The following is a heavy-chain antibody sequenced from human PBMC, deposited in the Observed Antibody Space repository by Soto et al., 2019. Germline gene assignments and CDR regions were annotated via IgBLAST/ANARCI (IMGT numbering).Heavy chain of an antibody. CDR3: AKVAKSGRVIEYCES. Sequence: WGWRRLSCETCGFTFGNYGMGWVRQDPGKGLYWVSGIGSSSRMTYYADSVRGRFTISRDNSKNTLYLQMDTLRADDTAVYYCAKVAKSGRVIEYCESWGQGSLVSVS. CDR2: IGSSSRMT. D-gene: IGHD1-1*01. CDR1: GFTFGNYG. J-gene: IGHJ4*02. V-gene: IGHV3-23*01.